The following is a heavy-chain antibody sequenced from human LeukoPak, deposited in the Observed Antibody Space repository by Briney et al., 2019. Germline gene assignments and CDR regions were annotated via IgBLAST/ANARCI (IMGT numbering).Heavy chain of an antibody. CDR1: GYTFTGYY. CDR3: ARELKVVVVPAAIPGY. D-gene: IGHD2-2*01. CDR2: INPNSGGT. Sequence: GASVKVSCKASGYTFTGYYMHWVRQAPGQGLEWMGWINPNSGGTNYAQKFQGRVTMTRDTSISTAYMELSRLRSDDADVYYCARELKVVVVPAAIPGYWGQGTLVTVSS. V-gene: IGHV1-2*02. J-gene: IGHJ4*02.